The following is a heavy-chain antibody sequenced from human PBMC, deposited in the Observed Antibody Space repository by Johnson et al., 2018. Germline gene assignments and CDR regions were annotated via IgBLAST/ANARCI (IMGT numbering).Heavy chain of an antibody. V-gene: IGHV3-30*18. Sequence: QVQLVQSGGGVVQPGRSLRLSCAASGFTFSSYGMHWVRQAPGKGLEWVAVISYDGSNKYYADSVKGRFTISRDNSKNTLYLQMNSLRAEDTAVYYCAKDSPPMDVWGKGTTVTVSS. CDR1: GFTFSSYG. CDR3: AKDSPPMDV. CDR2: ISYDGSNK. J-gene: IGHJ6*03.